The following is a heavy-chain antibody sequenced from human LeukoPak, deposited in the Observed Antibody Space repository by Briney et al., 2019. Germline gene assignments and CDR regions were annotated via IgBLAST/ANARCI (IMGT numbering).Heavy chain of an antibody. CDR3: ARPSRGYSYGPIAFDI. D-gene: IGHD5-18*01. J-gene: IGHJ3*02. V-gene: IGHV1-2*04. Sequence: ASVKVSCKASGYTFTGYYMHWVRQAPGQGLEWMGWINPNSGGTNYAQKFQGWVTMTRDTSISTAYMELSRLRSDDTAVYYCARPSRGYSYGPIAFDIWGQGTMVTVSS. CDR1: GYTFTGYY. CDR2: INPNSGGT.